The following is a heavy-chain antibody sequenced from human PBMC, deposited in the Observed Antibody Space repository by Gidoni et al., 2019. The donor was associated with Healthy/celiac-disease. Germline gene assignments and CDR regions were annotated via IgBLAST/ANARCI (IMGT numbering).Heavy chain of an antibody. CDR3: AKTLFSVVSGMDV. D-gene: IGHD2-21*01. Sequence: QVQLVESGGGVVQPGRSLRLSCAASGFTFSSYGMHWVRQAPGKGLEWVAVISYDGSNKYYADSVKGRFTISRDNSKNTLYLQMNSLRAEDTAVYYCAKTLFSVVSGMDVWGQGTTVTVSS. J-gene: IGHJ6*02. CDR2: ISYDGSNK. CDR1: GFTFSSYG. V-gene: IGHV3-30*18.